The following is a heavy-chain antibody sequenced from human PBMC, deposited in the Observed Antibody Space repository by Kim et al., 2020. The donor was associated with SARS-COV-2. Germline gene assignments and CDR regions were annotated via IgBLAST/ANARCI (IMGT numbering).Heavy chain of an antibody. CDR3: AKAQGRKINYGMDV. CDR1: GFTFSSYG. CDR2: ISYDGSNK. Sequence: GGSLRLSCAASGFTFSSYGMHWVRQAPGKGLEWVAVISYDGSNKYYADSVKGRFTISRDNSKNTLYLQMNSLRAEDTAVYYCAKAQGRKINYGMDVWGQGTTVTVSS. V-gene: IGHV3-30*18. J-gene: IGHJ6*02.